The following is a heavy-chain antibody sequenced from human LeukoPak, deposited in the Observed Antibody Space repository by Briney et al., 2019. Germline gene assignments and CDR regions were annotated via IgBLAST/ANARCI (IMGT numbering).Heavy chain of an antibody. V-gene: IGHV3-7*03. J-gene: IGHJ4*02. CDR3: ARDNGWSADF. CDR2: IKQDGSAK. CDR1: GFTFSRHW. D-gene: IGHD2-15*01. Sequence: GGSLRLSCAASGFTFSRHWMYWVRQAPGKGLEWVANIKQDGSAKPYVDSVKGRFTISRDNAKNSLFLQMSSLRAEDTAVYYCARDNGWSADFWGQGTLVTVSS.